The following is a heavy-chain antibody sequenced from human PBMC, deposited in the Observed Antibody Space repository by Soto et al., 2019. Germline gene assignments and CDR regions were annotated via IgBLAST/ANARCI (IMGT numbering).Heavy chain of an antibody. CDR3: AQGGRLTAARIDY. D-gene: IGHD6-13*01. J-gene: IGHJ4*02. Sequence: RPSCATSGFTFSNYAMSWVRQAPGKGLDGVSAISGGADSTYYADSVKGRFTVSRDNSENTLYLQMNSLRAEDTAVYYCAQGGRLTAARIDYCGQGALVTVSS. V-gene: IGHV3-23*01. CDR2: ISGGADST. CDR1: GFTFSNYA.